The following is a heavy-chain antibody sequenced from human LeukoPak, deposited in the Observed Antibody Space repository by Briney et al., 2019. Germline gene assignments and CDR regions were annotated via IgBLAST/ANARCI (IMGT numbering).Heavy chain of an antibody. D-gene: IGHD3-9*01. V-gene: IGHV4-39*07. CDR2: IYYSGST. CDR3: ARDRYDIGLGY. CDR1: GGSISSSSYY. Sequence: SETLSLTCTVSGGSISSSSYYWGWIRQPPGKGLEWIGSIYYSGSTNYNPSLMSRVTMSVDTSKNQFSLKLSSVTAADTAFYYCARDRYDIGLGYWGQGTLVTVSS. J-gene: IGHJ4*02.